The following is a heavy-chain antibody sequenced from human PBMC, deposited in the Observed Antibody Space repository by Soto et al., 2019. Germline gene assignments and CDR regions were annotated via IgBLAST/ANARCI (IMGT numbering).Heavy chain of an antibody. V-gene: IGHV1-18*01. CDR2: ISAHNGNT. CDR3: ARGRYGDY. CDR1: GYAFTTYG. D-gene: IGHD1-1*01. J-gene: IGHJ4*02. Sequence: QVHLVQSGAEVKKPGASVKVSCQGSGYAFTTYGITWVRQAPGQGLEWMGWISAHNGNTNSAQKLQGRVTVTRATSPSTAYMELRSLRYDVTAVYYCARGRYGDYWGQGALVTFSS.